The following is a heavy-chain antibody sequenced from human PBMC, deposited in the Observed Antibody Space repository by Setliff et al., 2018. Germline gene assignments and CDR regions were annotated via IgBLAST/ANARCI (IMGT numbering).Heavy chain of an antibody. CDR2: IYIGGSA. CDR3: AREQWLDPPGYYYMDV. D-gene: IGHD6-19*01. J-gene: IGHJ6*03. Sequence: TLALTCTVSGDSISSYYWSWIRQPAGKGLEWIGHIYIGGSANYNPSLKSRVTMSIDTSKNQFSLKLNSVTAADMAVYYCAREQWLDPPGYYYMDVWAKGTTVTVSS. V-gene: IGHV4-4*07. CDR1: GDSISSYY.